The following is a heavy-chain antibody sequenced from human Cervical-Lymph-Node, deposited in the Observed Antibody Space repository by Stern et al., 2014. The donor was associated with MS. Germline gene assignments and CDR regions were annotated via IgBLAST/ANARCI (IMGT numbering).Heavy chain of an antibody. CDR3: AHRLGIAVAGGWFDP. CDR1: GFSLSTSGVG. V-gene: IGHV2-5*02. CDR2: IYCDDDK. D-gene: IGHD6-19*01. Sequence: VTLKESGPTLVKPTQTLTLTCTFSGFSLSTSGVGVGRIRQPPGKALEXLALIYCDDDKRYSPSLKSRLTIAKDTSKNQVVLTMTNKDPVDTATYYCAHRLGIAVAGGWFDPWGQGTLVTVSS. J-gene: IGHJ5*02.